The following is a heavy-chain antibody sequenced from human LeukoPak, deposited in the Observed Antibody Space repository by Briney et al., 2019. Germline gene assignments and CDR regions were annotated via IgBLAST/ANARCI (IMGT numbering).Heavy chain of an antibody. Sequence: ASVKVSCKASGGTFSSYAISWVRQAPGQGLEWMGGIIPIFGTANYAQKFQGRVTITTDESTSTAYMELSSLRSEDTAVYHCAASYSSSSGSDYWGQGTLVTVSS. D-gene: IGHD6-6*01. J-gene: IGHJ4*02. CDR2: IIPIFGTA. CDR3: AASYSSSSGSDY. V-gene: IGHV1-69*05. CDR1: GGTFSSYA.